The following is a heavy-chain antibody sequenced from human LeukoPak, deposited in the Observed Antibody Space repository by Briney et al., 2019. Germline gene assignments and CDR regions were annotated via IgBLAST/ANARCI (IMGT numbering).Heavy chain of an antibody. CDR1: GFTFSSYA. CDR3: ARARYYYDSSGYPDALDI. Sequence: GGSLRLSCTASGFTFSSYAMSWVRQPPGKGLEWVSAISGSSGTIYYADSVKGRFTISRDNAKNSLYLQMNSLRAEDTAVYYCARARYYYDSSGYPDALDIWGQGTMVTVSS. D-gene: IGHD3-22*01. V-gene: IGHV3-23*01. J-gene: IGHJ3*02. CDR2: ISGSSGTI.